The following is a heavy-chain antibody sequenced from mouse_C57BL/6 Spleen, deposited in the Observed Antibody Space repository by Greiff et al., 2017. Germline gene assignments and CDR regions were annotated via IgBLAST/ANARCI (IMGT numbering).Heavy chain of an antibody. CDR2: IDPSDSET. CDR3: AREGSTVPVYYFDY. CDR1: GYTFTSYW. J-gene: IGHJ2*01. V-gene: IGHV1-52*01. Sequence: QVQLQQPGAELVRPGSSVKLSCKASGYTFTSYWMHWVKQRPIQGLEWIGNIDPSDSETHYNQKFKDKATLTVDKSSSTAYMQLSSLTSEDSAVYYCAREGSTVPVYYFDYWGQGTTLTVSS. D-gene: IGHD1-1*01.